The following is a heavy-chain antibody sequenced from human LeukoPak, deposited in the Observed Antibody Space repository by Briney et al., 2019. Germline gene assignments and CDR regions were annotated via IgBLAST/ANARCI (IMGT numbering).Heavy chain of an antibody. V-gene: IGHV7-4-1*02. CDR1: GYTFTSYA. J-gene: IGHJ4*02. Sequence: PRASVKVSCKASGYTFTSYAMNWVRQAPGQGLEWMGWINTNTGNPTYAQGFTGRFVFSLDTSVSTAYLQISSLKAEDTAVYYCARAGRVRYFDWWGDNYFDYWGQGTLVTVSS. CDR2: INTNTGNP. D-gene: IGHD3-9*01. CDR3: ARAGRVRYFDWWGDNYFDY.